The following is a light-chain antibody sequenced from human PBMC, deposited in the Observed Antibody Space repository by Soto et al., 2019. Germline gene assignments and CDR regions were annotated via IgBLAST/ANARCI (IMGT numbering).Light chain of an antibody. CDR1: SSNIGAGYD. V-gene: IGLV1-40*01. Sequence: QSVLTQPPSVSGAPGQRVTISCTGSSSNIGAGYDVHWYQQLPGTAPKLLLYGNSNRPSGVPDRFSGSKSGTSASRAITGLQAEDEADYYCQSYDSSLSALLGEGTKLTVL. CDR3: QSYDSSLSAL. J-gene: IGLJ2*01. CDR2: GNS.